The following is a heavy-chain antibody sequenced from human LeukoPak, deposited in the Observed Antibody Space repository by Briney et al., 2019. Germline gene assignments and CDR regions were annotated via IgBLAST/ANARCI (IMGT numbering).Heavy chain of an antibody. CDR3: ARDRGGYDYDY. V-gene: IGHV4-61*02. CDR2: IYTSGST. J-gene: IGHJ4*02. D-gene: IGHD5-12*01. Sequence: PSQTLSLTCTVSGGSISSGSYYWSWIRQPAGKGLEWIGRIYTSGSTNYNPSLKSRVTISVDTSKNQFSLKLSSVTAADTAVYYCARDRGGYDYDYWGQGTLVTVSP. CDR1: GGSISSGSYY.